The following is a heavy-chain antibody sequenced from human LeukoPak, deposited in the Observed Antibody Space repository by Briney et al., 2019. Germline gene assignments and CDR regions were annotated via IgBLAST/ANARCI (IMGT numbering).Heavy chain of an antibody. CDR2: INHSGST. CDR1: GGSFSGYY. D-gene: IGHD2-15*01. CDR3: ARHKTGVVVAATSQYSGSYCFDP. V-gene: IGHV4-34*01. J-gene: IGHJ5*02. Sequence: MTSETLSLTCAVYGGSFSGYYWSWIRQPPGKGLEWIGEINHSGSTNYNPSLKSRVTISVDTSKNQFSLKLSSVTAADTAVYYCARHKTGVVVAATSQYSGSYCFDPWGQGTLVTVSS.